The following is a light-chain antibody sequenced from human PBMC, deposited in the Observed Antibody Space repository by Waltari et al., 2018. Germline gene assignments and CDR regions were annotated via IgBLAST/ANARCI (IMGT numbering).Light chain of an antibody. CDR2: EVS. CDR3: SSYTSSSTRV. CDR1: TSAVGGYKY. V-gene: IGLV2-14*01. J-gene: IGLJ3*02. Sequence: QSALTQPASVSGSPGQSLTIACTGTTSAVGGYKYFSWYQQHPGKAPKLMIYEVSNRPSGVSNRFSGSKSANTASLTISGLQAEDEADYYCSSYTSSSTRVFGGGTKVTVL.